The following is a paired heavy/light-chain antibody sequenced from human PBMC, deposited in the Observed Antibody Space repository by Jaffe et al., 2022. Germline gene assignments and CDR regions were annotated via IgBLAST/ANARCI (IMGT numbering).Heavy chain of an antibody. CDR1: GFTFSNYA. CDR3: AKESLSPINVIAVGPGY. D-gene: IGHD3-22*01. Sequence: EVQLLESGGDLVQPGGSLRLSCAASGFTFSNYAMSWVRQAPGKGLEWVSTISGSGGSTYYADSVRGRFTISRDNSKNTLYLQMNSLRVEDTAIYYCAKESLSPINVIAVGPGYWGQGTLVTVSS. V-gene: IGHV3-23*01. J-gene: IGHJ4*02. CDR2: ISGSGGST.
Light chain of an antibody. CDR1: QSLVHSDGNTY. V-gene: IGKV2-30*02. J-gene: IGKJ2*01. CDR3: MQGTHWPPVT. Sequence: DVVMTQSPLSLPVTLGQAASISCRSSQSLVHSDGNTYLNWFQQRPGQSPRRLIYKVSNRDSGVPDRFSGSGSGTDFTLKISRVEAEDVGVYYCMQGTHWPPVTFGQGTKLEI. CDR2: KVS.